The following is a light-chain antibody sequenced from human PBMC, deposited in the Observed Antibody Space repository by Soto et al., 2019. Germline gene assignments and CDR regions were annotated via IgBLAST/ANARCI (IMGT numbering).Light chain of an antibody. Sequence: QSVLTQSSSASASLGSSVKLPCTLSSGHSSNIIAWPQQQPGKAPRYLMKLEGSGSYHKGSGVPDRFSGSSSGADRYLTISDLQLEDEADYYCETWDSNTRVFGGGTQLTVL. J-gene: IGLJ7*01. CDR2: LEGSGSY. CDR1: SGHSSNI. CDR3: ETWDSNTRV. V-gene: IGLV4-60*02.